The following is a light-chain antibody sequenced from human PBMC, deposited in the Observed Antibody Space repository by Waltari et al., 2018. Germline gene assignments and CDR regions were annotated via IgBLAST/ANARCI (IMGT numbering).Light chain of an antibody. J-gene: IGKJ1*01. V-gene: IGKV1-NL1*01. CDR1: QVIGSS. Sequence: DIEMPQSPSSLSASVGDRVTISCRASQVIGSSLAWYQQKPGKAPKFLLFAASRLASGVPSRFSGSGSGTDFTLTISSLQPEDFATYYCRQYYLTPPTFGQGTKVEIK. CDR3: RQYYLTPPT. CDR2: AAS.